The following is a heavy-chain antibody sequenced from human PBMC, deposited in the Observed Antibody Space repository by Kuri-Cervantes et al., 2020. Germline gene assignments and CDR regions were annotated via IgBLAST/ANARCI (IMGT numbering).Heavy chain of an antibody. Sequence: GGSLRLSCAASGFTFSSCWMSWVRQAPGRGLEWVASIKQDGSEKYYLDSVKGRFTISRDNSKNSLYLQMNSLRAEDTAVHYCAKCFSAFGMFAEFDYWGQGTLVTVSS. D-gene: IGHD3-10*01. J-gene: IGHJ4*02. CDR1: GFTFSSCW. CDR2: IKQDGSEK. CDR3: AKCFSAFGMFAEFDY. V-gene: IGHV3-7*01.